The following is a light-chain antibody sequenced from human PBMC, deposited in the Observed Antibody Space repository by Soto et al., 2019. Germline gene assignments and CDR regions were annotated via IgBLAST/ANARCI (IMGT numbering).Light chain of an antibody. CDR1: QSLCSTC. J-gene: IGKJ4*01. Sequence: EVLLTQSPGTLSLSPGDTATLSCRASQSLCSTCLAWYQQKPGQAPRLLIHDVSDRATGVPDKFSGSGSGTDFTLTISRLEVEDFAVYYCQQYPKSSLTFGGGTKVEF. CDR2: DVS. V-gene: IGKV3-20*01. CDR3: QQYPKSSLT.